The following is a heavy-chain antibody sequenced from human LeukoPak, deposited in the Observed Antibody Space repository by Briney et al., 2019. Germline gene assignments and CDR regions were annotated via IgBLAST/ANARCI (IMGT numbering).Heavy chain of an antibody. CDR2: INPNSGGT. J-gene: IGHJ4*02. V-gene: IGHV1-2*02. Sequence: ASVTVSCTASGYTFTGYYMHWVRQAPGQGLEWMGWINPNSGGTNYAQKFQGRVTMTRDTSISTAYMELSRLRSDDTAVYYCARGTYCGGDCYSSYFDYWGQGTLVTVSS. D-gene: IGHD2-21*02. CDR3: ARGTYCGGDCYSSYFDY. CDR1: GYTFTGYY.